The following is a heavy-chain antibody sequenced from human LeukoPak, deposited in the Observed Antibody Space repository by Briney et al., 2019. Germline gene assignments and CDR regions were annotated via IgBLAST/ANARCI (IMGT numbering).Heavy chain of an antibody. Sequence: ASVKVSCKASGYTFTSYYMHWVRQAPGQGLEWMGIINPSGGSTSYAQKFQGRVTMTRDTSTSTVYMELSSLRSEDTAVYYGARAVAVTRFFFDSWGQGTLVTVSS. D-gene: IGHD4-17*01. V-gene: IGHV1-46*03. CDR1: GYTFTSYY. J-gene: IGHJ4*02. CDR3: ARAVAVTRFFFDS. CDR2: INPSGGST.